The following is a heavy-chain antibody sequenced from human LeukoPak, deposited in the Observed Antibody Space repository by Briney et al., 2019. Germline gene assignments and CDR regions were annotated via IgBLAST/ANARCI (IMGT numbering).Heavy chain of an antibody. CDR3: VRVLTGS. CDR1: GGSFSTYY. D-gene: IGHD3-9*01. J-gene: IGHJ4*02. Sequence: SETLSLTCAVYGGSFSTYYWSWICQPPGKGLEWIGEINHSGRTNYNPSLMSRVTISIDTSKNQLSLEVTSVTAADTAVYYCVRVLTGSWGQGTLVTVSS. V-gene: IGHV4-34*01. CDR2: INHSGRT.